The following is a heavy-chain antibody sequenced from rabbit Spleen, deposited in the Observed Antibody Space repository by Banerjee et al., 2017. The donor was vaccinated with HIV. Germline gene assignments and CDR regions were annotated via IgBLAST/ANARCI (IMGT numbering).Heavy chain of an antibody. V-gene: IGHV1S40*01. D-gene: IGHD1-1*01. CDR2: IHAGSSNNI. CDR3: ARDLDGVIGWNFGW. J-gene: IGHJ4*01. CDR1: GFSFSAGYY. Sequence: QSLEESGGDLVKPGASLTLTCTASGFSFSAGYYMCWVRQAPGKGLEWIACIHAGSSNNIYYATWAKGRFTISKTSSTTVTLQMTSLTAADTATYFCARDLDGVIGWNFGWWGPGTLVTVS.